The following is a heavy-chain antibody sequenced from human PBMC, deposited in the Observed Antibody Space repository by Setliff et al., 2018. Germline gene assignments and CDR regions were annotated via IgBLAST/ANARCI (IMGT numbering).Heavy chain of an antibody. V-gene: IGHV3-30*03. Sequence: LRLSCAASGFTFSSDAMTWVRQAPGEGLEWLAVTSYDGKNNYYGDSVKGRFTISRDNSQNTVYLQMNALSGDDTALYFCARAQNIFAGNLDSWGQGTLVTVSS. J-gene: IGHJ4*02. CDR3: ARAQNIFAGNLDS. CDR1: GFTFSSDA. CDR2: TSYDGKNN.